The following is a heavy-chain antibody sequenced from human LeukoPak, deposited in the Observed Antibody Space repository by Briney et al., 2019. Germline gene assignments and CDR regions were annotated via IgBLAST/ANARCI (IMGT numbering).Heavy chain of an antibody. Sequence: GGSLRLSCAASGFTFSEYRMHSVSQAPGTGLVCVSRINSDGSSTNYADSVRGRFTISRDNAKNALYLLMSSLRAEHTAVYYCVRGGMSTVWPFYHWGQGTLVSVSS. J-gene: IGHJ4*02. CDR1: GFTFSEYR. D-gene: IGHD4-11*01. V-gene: IGHV3-74*01. CDR2: INSDGSST. CDR3: VRGGMSTVWPFYH.